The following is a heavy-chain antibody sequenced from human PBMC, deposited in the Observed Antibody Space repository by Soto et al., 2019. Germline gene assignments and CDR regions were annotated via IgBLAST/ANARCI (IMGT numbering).Heavy chain of an antibody. Sequence: GGSLRLDCADSGFPLSSYAMSWVRHAPGKGLAWVSAISGSGGSTYYADSVKGRFTISRDNSKNTLYLQMNSLRAEDTAVYYCAKVYSSGWASQYYFDYWGQGTLVTVSS. CDR1: GFPLSSYA. D-gene: IGHD6-19*01. V-gene: IGHV3-23*01. CDR3: AKVYSSGWASQYYFDY. J-gene: IGHJ4*02. CDR2: ISGSGGST.